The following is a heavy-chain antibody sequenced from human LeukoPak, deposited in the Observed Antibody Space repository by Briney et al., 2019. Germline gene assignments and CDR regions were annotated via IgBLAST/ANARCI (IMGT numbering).Heavy chain of an antibody. V-gene: IGHV3-21*01. CDR2: ISTNSAFI. CDR1: GFTFINYS. D-gene: IGHD6-19*01. Sequence: GGSLRLSCTASGFTFINYSMNWVRQAPGKGLEWVSSISTNSAFIYYADSVRGRFTISRDNAKNSLYLQMNSLRAEDTAVYYCARAGAGSGWSNYYYYMDVWGKGTTVTISS. CDR3: ARAGAGSGWSNYYYYMDV. J-gene: IGHJ6*03.